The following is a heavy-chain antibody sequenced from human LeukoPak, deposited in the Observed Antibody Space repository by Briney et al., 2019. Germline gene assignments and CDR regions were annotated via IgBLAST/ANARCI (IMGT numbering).Heavy chain of an antibody. CDR3: GREATGYSASWLDY. Sequence: TGGSLRLSCEASGFTFSNYWMSWDHQAPGKGLEWVANTKKDGSEKYYVDSVKGRFTISRDNVKNSVFLQMNSLRAEDTAVYYCGREATGYSASWLDYWGQGTLVTVSS. CDR2: TKKDGSEK. D-gene: IGHD6-13*01. J-gene: IGHJ4*02. V-gene: IGHV3-7*01. CDR1: GFTFSNYW.